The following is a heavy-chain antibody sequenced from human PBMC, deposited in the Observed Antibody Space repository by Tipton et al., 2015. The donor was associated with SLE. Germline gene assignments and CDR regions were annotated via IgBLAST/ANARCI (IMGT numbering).Heavy chain of an antibody. Sequence: GSLRLSCAASGFTFSSYWMSWVRQAPGKGLEWVANIKQDGSEKYYVDSVKGRFTISRDNAKNSLYLQMNSLRAEDTAVYYCASPGDSTQYYGMDVWGQGTPVTVSS. J-gene: IGHJ6*02. CDR2: IKQDGSEK. V-gene: IGHV3-7*01. D-gene: IGHD2-2*01. CDR1: GFTFSSYW. CDR3: ASPGDSTQYYGMDV.